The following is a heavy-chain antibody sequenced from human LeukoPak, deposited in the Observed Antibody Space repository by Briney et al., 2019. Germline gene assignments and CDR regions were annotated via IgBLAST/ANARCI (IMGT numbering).Heavy chain of an antibody. CDR1: GFTFSSHG. CDR3: ARDXGGGSCDAFDI. D-gene: IGHD2-15*01. CDR2: IWYDGSNK. V-gene: IGHV3-33*01. J-gene: IGHJ3*02. Sequence: GRSLRLSCAASGFTFSSHGMHWVRQAPGKGLEWVAVIWYDGSNKYYADSVKGRFTISRDNSKNTLYLQMNSLRAEDTAVYYCARDXGGGSCDAFDIWGQGTXVTVSS.